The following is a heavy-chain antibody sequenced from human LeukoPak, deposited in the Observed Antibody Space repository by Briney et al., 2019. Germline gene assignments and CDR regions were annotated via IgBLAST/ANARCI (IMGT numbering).Heavy chain of an antibody. V-gene: IGHV3-23*01. Sequence: PGGSLRLSCAASGFTFSSYAMDWVRQAPGKGLEWVSTISGSGGRTDYADSVKGRFTISRDNSKNTLYLQMNSLRAEDTALYYCAKDADDYGDFYYYFDYWGQGTLVTVSS. D-gene: IGHD4-17*01. J-gene: IGHJ4*02. CDR3: AKDADDYGDFYYYFDY. CDR1: GFTFSSYA. CDR2: ISGSGGRT.